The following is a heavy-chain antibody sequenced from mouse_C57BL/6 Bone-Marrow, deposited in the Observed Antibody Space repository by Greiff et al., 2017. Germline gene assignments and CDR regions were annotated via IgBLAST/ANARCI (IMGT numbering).Heavy chain of an antibody. Sequence: QVQLQQPGAELVRPGSSVKLSCKASGYTFTSYWMHWVKQRPIQGLEWIGNIDPSDSETHYNQKFKDKATLTVDKSSSTAYMQLSSLTSEDSAVYYCARERLWYSYYAMDYWGQGTSVTVSS. J-gene: IGHJ4*01. D-gene: IGHD2-1*01. CDR1: GYTFTSYW. CDR3: ARERLWYSYYAMDY. CDR2: IDPSDSET. V-gene: IGHV1-52*01.